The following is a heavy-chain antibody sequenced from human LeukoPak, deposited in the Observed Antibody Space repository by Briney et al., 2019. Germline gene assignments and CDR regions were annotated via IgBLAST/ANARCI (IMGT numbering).Heavy chain of an antibody. CDR3: ATRFTSSWTGY. CDR2: ISGSGGST. Sequence: PGGSLRLSCAASGFTFSSYAMSWVRQAPGKGLEWVSAISGSGGSTYYADSVKGRFTISRDNSKNTLYLQMNSLRAEDTAEYYCATRFTSSWTGYWGQGTLVTVSS. CDR1: GFTFSSYA. J-gene: IGHJ4*02. D-gene: IGHD6-13*01. V-gene: IGHV3-23*01.